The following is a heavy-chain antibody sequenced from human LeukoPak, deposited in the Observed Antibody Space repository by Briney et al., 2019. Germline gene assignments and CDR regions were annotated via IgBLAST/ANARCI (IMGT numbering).Heavy chain of an antibody. J-gene: IGHJ1*01. D-gene: IGHD6-13*01. Sequence: GASVKVSCKASGYTFTSYGISWVRQAPGQGLEWMGWISAYNGNTNYAQKLQGRVTMTTDTSTSTAYMELRSLRSDDTAVYYCVSTIAAASYAEYFQHWGQGTLVTVSS. CDR3: VSTIAAASYAEYFQH. V-gene: IGHV1-18*01. CDR1: GYTFTSYG. CDR2: ISAYNGNT.